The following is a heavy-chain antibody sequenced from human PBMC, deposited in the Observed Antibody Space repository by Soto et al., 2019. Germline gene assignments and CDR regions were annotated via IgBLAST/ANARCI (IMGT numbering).Heavy chain of an antibody. Sequence: LRLSCAASGFTFSSYSMNWVRQAPGKGLEWVSSISSSSSYIYYADSVKGRFTISRDNAKNSLYLQMNSLRAEDTAVYYCAREGACSGGSCPYYYYYGMDVWGQGTTVTVSS. J-gene: IGHJ6*02. CDR1: GFTFSSYS. D-gene: IGHD2-15*01. CDR3: AREGACSGGSCPYYYYYGMDV. CDR2: ISSSSSYI. V-gene: IGHV3-21*01.